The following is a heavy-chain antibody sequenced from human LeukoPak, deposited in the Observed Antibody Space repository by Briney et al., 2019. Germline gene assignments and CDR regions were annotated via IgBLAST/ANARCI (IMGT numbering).Heavy chain of an antibody. CDR1: GGSISSSSYY. CDR3: ARAEYSSSWYEGNWFDP. J-gene: IGHJ5*02. V-gene: IGHV4-39*07. Sequence: SETLSLTCTVSGGSISSSSYYWGWIRQPPGKGLEWIGSIYYSGSTYYNPSLKSRVTISVDTSKNQFSLRLSSVTAADTAVYYCARAEYSSSWYEGNWFDPWGQGTLVTVSS. D-gene: IGHD6-13*01. CDR2: IYYSGST.